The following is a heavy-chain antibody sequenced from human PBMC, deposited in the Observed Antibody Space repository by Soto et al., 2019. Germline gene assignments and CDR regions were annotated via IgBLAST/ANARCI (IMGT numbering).Heavy chain of an antibody. V-gene: IGHV3-15*01. D-gene: IGHD3-9*01. CDR2: IKSKTDGGTT. J-gene: IGHJ4*02. CDR3: TTDLGEEDAILTGYFPFDY. CDR1: GFTFSNAW. Sequence: GGSLRLSCAASGFTFSNAWMSWVRQAPGKGLEWVGRIKSKTDGGTTDYAAPVKGRFTISRDDSKNTLYLQMNSLKTEDTAVYYCTTDLGEEDAILTGYFPFDYWGQGTLVTVSS.